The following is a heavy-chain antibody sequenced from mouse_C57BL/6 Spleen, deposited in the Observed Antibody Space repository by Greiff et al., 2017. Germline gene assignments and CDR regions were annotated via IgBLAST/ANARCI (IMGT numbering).Heavy chain of an antibody. CDR3: ARSESTTVVARKGLAY. CDR1: GFTFTSYW. J-gene: IGHJ3*01. D-gene: IGHD1-1*01. Sequence: VQLQQSWAELVMPGASVKLSCTASGFTFTSYWMHWVKQRPGQGLEWIGEIDPSDSYTHYNQKFKGKSTLTVDKSSSTAYMQLSSLTSEDAAVEYCARSESTTVVARKGLAYWGQGTLVTVSA. CDR2: IDPSDSYT. V-gene: IGHV1-69*01.